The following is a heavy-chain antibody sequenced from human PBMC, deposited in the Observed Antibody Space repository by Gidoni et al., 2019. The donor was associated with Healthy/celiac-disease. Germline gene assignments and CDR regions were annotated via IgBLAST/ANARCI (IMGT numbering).Heavy chain of an antibody. V-gene: IGHV4-39*01. D-gene: IGHD1-26*01. CDR3: ARLEWELLKVDY. CDR1: GGSISSSSYY. J-gene: IGHJ4*02. CDR2: IYYSGST. Sequence: QLQLQESGPGLVKPSETLSLTCTVSGGSISSSSYYWGWLRQPPGKGLEWIGSIYYSGSTYYNPSLKSRVTISVDTSKNQFSLKLSSVTAADTAVYYCARLEWELLKVDYWGQGTLVTVSS.